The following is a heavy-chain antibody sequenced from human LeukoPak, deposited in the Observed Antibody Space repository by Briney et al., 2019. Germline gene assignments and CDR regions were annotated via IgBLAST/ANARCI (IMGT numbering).Heavy chain of an antibody. V-gene: IGHV3-30*02. CDR1: GFTFSSYG. Sequence: PGGSLRLSCAASGFTFSSYGMHWVRQAPGKGPEWVAFIRYDGSNKYYADSVKGRFTISRDNSKNTLYLQMNSLRAEDTAVYYCAKDGADCSSTSCHFDYWGQGTLVTVSS. D-gene: IGHD2-2*01. CDR3: AKDGADCSSTSCHFDY. J-gene: IGHJ4*02. CDR2: IRYDGSNK.